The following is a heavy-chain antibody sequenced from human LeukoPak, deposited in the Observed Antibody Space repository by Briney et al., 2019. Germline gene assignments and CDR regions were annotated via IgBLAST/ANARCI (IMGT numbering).Heavy chain of an antibody. J-gene: IGHJ4*02. D-gene: IGHD3-10*01. CDR3: ATNRALVPYGSGSLQMDY. V-gene: IGHV4-34*01. CDR1: GGSFSGYY. CDR2: INHSGST. Sequence: SETLSLTCAVYGGSFSGYYWSWIRQPPGKGLEWIEEINHSGSTNYNPSLKSRVTISVDTSKNQFSLKLSSVTAADTAVYYCATNRALVPYGSGSLQMDYWGQGTLVTVSS.